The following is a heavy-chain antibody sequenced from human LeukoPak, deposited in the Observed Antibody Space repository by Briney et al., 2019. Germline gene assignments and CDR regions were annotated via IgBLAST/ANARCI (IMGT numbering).Heavy chain of an antibody. V-gene: IGHV4-39*07. J-gene: IGHJ4*02. CDR3: TKDLRSSSALDY. D-gene: IGHD6-25*01. Sequence: SETLSLTCTVSGGSISSSGYYWGWIRQPPGKGLEWIGSISYSGTTYYNPSLKSRVTISLDTSKNQFSLKLSSVAAADTAVYYCTKDLRSSSALDYWGQGTLVTVSS. CDR1: GGSISSSGYY. CDR2: ISYSGTT.